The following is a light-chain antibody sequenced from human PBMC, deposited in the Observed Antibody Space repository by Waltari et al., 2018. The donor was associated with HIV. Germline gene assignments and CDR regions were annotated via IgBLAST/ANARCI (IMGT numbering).Light chain of an antibody. J-gene: IGKJ4*01. CDR1: QSLLHRDGKTY. CDR3: MQSIQFPLT. V-gene: IGKV2D-29*01. CDR2: EVS. Sequence: DIVMTQTPLSLSVTPGQPASISCKSSQSLLHRDGKTYLYRYLQKPGQPPQFLIYEVSKRFSGVPDRFSGSGSGTDFTLKISRVEAEDVGVYYCMQSIQFPLTFGGGTKVEIK.